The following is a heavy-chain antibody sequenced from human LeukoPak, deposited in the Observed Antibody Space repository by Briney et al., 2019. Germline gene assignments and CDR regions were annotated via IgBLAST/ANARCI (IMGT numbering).Heavy chain of an antibody. V-gene: IGHV3-66*01. CDR1: GFTVSSNY. D-gene: IGHD5-18*01. CDR3: AKVDTAMVPGDYFDY. Sequence: PGGSLRLSCAASGFTVSSNYMSWVRQAPGKGLEWVSVIYSGGSTYYADSVKGRFTISRDNSKNTLYLQMNSLRAEDTAVYYCAKVDTAMVPGDYFDYWGQGTLVTVSS. CDR2: IYSGGST. J-gene: IGHJ4*02.